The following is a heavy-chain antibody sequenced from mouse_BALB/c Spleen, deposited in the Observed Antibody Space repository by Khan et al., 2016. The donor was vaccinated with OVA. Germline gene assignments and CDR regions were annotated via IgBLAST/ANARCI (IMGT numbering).Heavy chain of an antibody. CDR2: ISSASINL. CDR3: ARGNCARFAD. CDR1: GFTFRSFG. Sequence: EVQLVESGGGLVQPGGSRKLSCAASGFTFRSFGMHWVSQAPEKGLEWVAYISSASINLYYADTVKGRFIITRDNPRNTLFLQMTSLRSEDTAIYYWARGNCARFADWGQGTLVTVSA. V-gene: IGHV5-17*02. J-gene: IGHJ3*01. D-gene: IGHD2-1*01.